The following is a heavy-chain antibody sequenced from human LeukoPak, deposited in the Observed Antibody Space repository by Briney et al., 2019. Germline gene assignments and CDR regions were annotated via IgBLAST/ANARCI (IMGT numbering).Heavy chain of an antibody. D-gene: IGHD5-18*01. CDR2: INHSGST. CDR3: ARRGYSYGYRSNWFDP. CDR1: GGSFSGYY. Sequence: SETLSLTRAVYGGSFSGYYWSWIRQPPGKGLEWIGEINHSGSTNYNPSLKSRVTISVDTSKNQFSLKLSSVTAADTAVYYCARRGYSYGYRSNWFDPWGQGTLVTVSS. V-gene: IGHV4-34*01. J-gene: IGHJ5*02.